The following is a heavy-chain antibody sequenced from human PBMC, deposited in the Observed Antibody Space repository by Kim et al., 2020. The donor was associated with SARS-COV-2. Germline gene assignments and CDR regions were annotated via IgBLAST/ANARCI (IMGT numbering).Heavy chain of an antibody. CDR1: GGSMNRYY. Sequence: SETLSLTCIVSGGSMNRYYWSWIRQPPGKGLEWIGYIHYSGSTNYNPSLKSRVTISVDTSKNQFSLKLNSVTAADTAIYYCARERGIKAYDIWGQGTMVT. J-gene: IGHJ3*02. D-gene: IGHD1-20*01. CDR2: IHYSGST. CDR3: ARERGIKAYDI. V-gene: IGHV4-59*01.